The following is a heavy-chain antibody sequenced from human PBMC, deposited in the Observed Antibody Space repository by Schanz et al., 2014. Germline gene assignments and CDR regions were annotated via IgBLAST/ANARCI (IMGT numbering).Heavy chain of an antibody. J-gene: IGHJ4*02. Sequence: EGQLVESGGGLVQPGGSLRLSCAASRFAFSNCGMHWVRQAPGKGLEWVAAINQAASVQYYVDSVKGRFTISRDDAKNSQYLQMNSLRVEDTAVFYCVKIGYTHWSLDDWGQGILVTVSS. CDR3: VKIGYTHWSLDD. V-gene: IGHV3-7*01. CDR1: RFAFSNCG. D-gene: IGHD6-13*01. CDR2: INQAASVQ.